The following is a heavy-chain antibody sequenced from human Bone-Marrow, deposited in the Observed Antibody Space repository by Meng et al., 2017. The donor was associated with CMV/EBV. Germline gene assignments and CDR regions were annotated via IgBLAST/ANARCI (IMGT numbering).Heavy chain of an antibody. Sequence: SETLSLTCTVSGYSISSGYYWGWIRQPPGKGLEWIGSIYYSGSTYYNPSLKSRVTISVDTSKNQFSLKLSSVTAADTAVYYCARSSKWGDGMDVWGQGTTVTVSS. J-gene: IGHJ6*02. D-gene: IGHD7-27*01. V-gene: IGHV4-38-2*02. CDR1: GYSISSGYY. CDR2: IYYSGST. CDR3: ARSSKWGDGMDV.